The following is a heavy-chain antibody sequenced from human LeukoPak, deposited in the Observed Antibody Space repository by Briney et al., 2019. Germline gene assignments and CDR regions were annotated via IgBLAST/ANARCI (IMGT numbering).Heavy chain of an antibody. D-gene: IGHD6-19*01. V-gene: IGHV3-9*01. Sequence: PGRSLRLSCAASGFTFDDYAMHWVRQAPGKGLGWVSGISWNSGSIGYADSVKGRFTISRDNAKNSLYLQMNSLRAEDTAVYYCAKDLQWLPPDYWGQGTLVTVSS. J-gene: IGHJ4*02. CDR2: ISWNSGSI. CDR3: AKDLQWLPPDY. CDR1: GFTFDDYA.